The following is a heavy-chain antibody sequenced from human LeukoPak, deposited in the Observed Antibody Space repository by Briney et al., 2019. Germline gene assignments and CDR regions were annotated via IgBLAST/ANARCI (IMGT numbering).Heavy chain of an antibody. J-gene: IGHJ4*02. D-gene: IGHD3-22*01. CDR1: GGSISSYY. CDR3: ARVRRAYDSSDYFDY. V-gene: IGHV4-59*01. CDR2: IYYSGST. Sequence: SETLSLTCTVSGGSISSYYWSWIRQPPGKGLEWIGYIYYSGSTNYNPSLKSRVTISVDTSKNQFSLKLSSVTAPDTAVYYCARVRRAYDSSDYFDYWGQGTLVTVSS.